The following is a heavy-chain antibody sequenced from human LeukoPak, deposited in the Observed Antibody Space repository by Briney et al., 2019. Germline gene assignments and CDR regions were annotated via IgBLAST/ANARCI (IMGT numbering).Heavy chain of an antibody. J-gene: IGHJ4*02. CDR3: ASSRTMVRGVTVDY. CDR1: GGSISSSSYY. CDR2: IYYSGST. Sequence: SETLSLTCTVSGGSISSSSYYWGWIRRPPGKGLEWIGSIYYSGSTYYNPSLKSRVTISVDTSKNQFSLKLSSVTAADTAVYYCASSRTMVRGVTVDYWGQGTLVTVSS. D-gene: IGHD3-10*01. V-gene: IGHV4-39*01.